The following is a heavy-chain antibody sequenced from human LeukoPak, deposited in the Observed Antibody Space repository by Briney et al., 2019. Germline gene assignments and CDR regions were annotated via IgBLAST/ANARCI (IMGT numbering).Heavy chain of an antibody. CDR3: VKDPYPRRADDYVWGSYRGVDY. CDR2: ISSNGGST. J-gene: IGHJ4*02. D-gene: IGHD3-16*02. Sequence: GGSLRLSCSASGFTFSSYAMHWVRQAPGKGLEYVSAISSNGGSTYYADSVKGRFTISRDNSKNTLYLQMSSLRAEDTAVYYCVKDPYPRRADDYVWGSYRGVDYWGQGTLVTVSS. V-gene: IGHV3-64D*09. CDR1: GFTFSSYA.